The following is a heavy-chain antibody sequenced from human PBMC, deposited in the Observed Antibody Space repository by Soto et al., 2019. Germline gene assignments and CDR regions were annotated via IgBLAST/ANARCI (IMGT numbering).Heavy chain of an antibody. J-gene: IGHJ4*02. Sequence: QVVLLQSGAEVKEPGSSVRVSCQVSGSTFNNFAFSWVRQAPGHGPEWMGEIVVDSNTAEYSQRFQDRVTITADTPTDTIYMELGSLIYDDTAVYYCARAIKRWEVNYYFDFWGQGTLVTVSS. CDR2: IVVDSNTA. V-gene: IGHV1-69*06. D-gene: IGHD1-26*01. CDR1: GSTFNNFA. CDR3: ARAIKRWEVNYYFDF.